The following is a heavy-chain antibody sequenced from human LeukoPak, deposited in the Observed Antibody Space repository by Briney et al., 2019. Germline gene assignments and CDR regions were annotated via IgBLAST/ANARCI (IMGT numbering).Heavy chain of an antibody. CDR1: AFTFSDYS. Sequence: GGSLRLSCAASAFTFSDYSMNWVRQAPGKGLEWISYISGRSSTIYYADSVRGRFTISRDNAKNSMYLQMNSLRAEDTAVHYCARDRLTSGSYFFDYWGQGTLVTVSS. J-gene: IGHJ4*02. D-gene: IGHD1-26*01. CDR3: ARDRLTSGSYFFDY. CDR2: ISGRSSTI. V-gene: IGHV3-48*01.